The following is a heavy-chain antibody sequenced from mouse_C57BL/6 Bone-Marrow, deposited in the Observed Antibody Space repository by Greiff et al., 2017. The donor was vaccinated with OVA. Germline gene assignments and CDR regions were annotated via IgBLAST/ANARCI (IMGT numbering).Heavy chain of an antibody. CDR1: GYTFTSYW. J-gene: IGHJ1*03. CDR3: ARLGRLGPDWYFDV. D-gene: IGHD4-1*01. Sequence: VQLQQPGAELVKPGASVKLSCKASGYTFTSYWMQWVKQRPGQGLEWIGEIDPSDSYTNYNQKFKGKATLTVDTSSSTAYMQLSSLTSEDSAVYYCARLGRLGPDWYFDVWGTGTTVTVSS. V-gene: IGHV1-50*01. CDR2: IDPSDSYT.